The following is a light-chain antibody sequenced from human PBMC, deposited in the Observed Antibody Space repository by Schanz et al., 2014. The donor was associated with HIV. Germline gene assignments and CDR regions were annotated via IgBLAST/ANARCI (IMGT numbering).Light chain of an antibody. J-gene: IGLJ1*01. Sequence: QSVLTQPPSASGTPGQRVTISCSGSTSNVGSRSVDWYQQFPGAAPKLLIYNTHLRPSGVTDRFSGSKSGTSVSLAITDLQTEDEADYYCLSYDNTLSGPYVFGSGTKLTVL. V-gene: IGLV1-44*01. CDR2: NTH. CDR1: TSNVGSRS. CDR3: LSYDNTLSGPYV.